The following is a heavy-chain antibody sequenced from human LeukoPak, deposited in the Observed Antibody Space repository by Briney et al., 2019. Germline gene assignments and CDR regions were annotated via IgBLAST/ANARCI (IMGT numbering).Heavy chain of an antibody. CDR2: ISGSGGST. CDR3: AKALEQETVIALDS. J-gene: IGHJ4*02. V-gene: IGHV3-23*01. Sequence: GGSLRLSCAASGFTFSTYAMNWVRQAPGKGLEWVSAISGSGGSTYYADSVKGRFTISRDNSKNTLYLQMNSLRAEDTSIYFCAKALEQETVIALDSWGQGTLVTVSS. D-gene: IGHD6-13*01. CDR1: GFTFSTYA.